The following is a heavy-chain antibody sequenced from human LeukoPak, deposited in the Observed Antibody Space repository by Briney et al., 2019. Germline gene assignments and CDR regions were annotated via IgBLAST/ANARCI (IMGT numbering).Heavy chain of an antibody. CDR2: ISRSGSTR. V-gene: IGHV3-11*01. CDR3: ARTAYYYDSSGYDDAFDI. CDR1: GFTFSDYY. J-gene: IGHJ3*02. D-gene: IGHD3-22*01. Sequence: GGSLRLSCAASGFTFSDYYMSWIRQAPGKGLEWVSHISRSGSTRYYADSLKGRFTISRDNAKNSLYLQMNSLRAEDTAVYYCARTAYYYDSSGYDDAFDIWGQGTMVTVSS.